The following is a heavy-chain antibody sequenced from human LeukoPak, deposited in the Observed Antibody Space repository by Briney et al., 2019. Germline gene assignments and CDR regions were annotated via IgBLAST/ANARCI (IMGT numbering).Heavy chain of an antibody. J-gene: IGHJ6*04. CDR3: FIKGKRGYDMVDV. CDR1: AFTFSGSA. D-gene: IGHD3-9*01. CDR2: IRSKANSYAT. Sequence: GGSLRLSCAASAFTFSGSAMHWVRQASGKGLEWVGRIRSKANSYATAYAASVEGRFTISRDDSKNTAYLQMNSLKTEDTAVYYCFIKGKRGYDMVDVWGKGTTVTVSS. V-gene: IGHV3-73*01.